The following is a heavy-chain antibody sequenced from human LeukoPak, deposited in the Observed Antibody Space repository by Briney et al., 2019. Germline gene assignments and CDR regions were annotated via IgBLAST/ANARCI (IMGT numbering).Heavy chain of an antibody. CDR2: VNRDGSST. J-gene: IGHJ4*02. CDR1: GFTFSNYW. Sequence: GGSLRLSCAASGFTFSNYWMHWVRQAPGKGLVWVSRVNRDGSSTYYADSVKGRFTISRDNAKNTLYLQMNSLRAEDTAVYSCARDDYSSADYWGQGTLVTVSS. D-gene: IGHD6-25*01. CDR3: ARDDYSSADY. V-gene: IGHV3-74*01.